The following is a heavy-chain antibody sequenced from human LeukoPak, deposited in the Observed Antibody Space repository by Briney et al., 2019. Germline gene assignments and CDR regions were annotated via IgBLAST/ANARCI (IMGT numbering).Heavy chain of an antibody. D-gene: IGHD3-22*01. CDR1: GGSISSSSYY. Sequence: SETLSLTCTVSGGSISSSSYYWGWIRQPPGQGLEWIGSIYYSGSTYYNPPLKSRVTISVDTSKNQFSLKLSSVTAADTAVYYCARQRGYYDSSGYSYYFDYWGQGTLVTVSA. CDR2: IYYSGST. V-gene: IGHV4-39*01. J-gene: IGHJ4*02. CDR3: ARQRGYYDSSGYSYYFDY.